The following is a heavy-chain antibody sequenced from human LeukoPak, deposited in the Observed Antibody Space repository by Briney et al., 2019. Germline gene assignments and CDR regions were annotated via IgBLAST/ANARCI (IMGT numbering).Heavy chain of an antibody. D-gene: IGHD3-22*01. CDR1: GFTFSSYS. V-gene: IGHV3-30*03. Sequence: GGSLRLSCAASGFTFSSYSMHWVRQAPGKGLEWVAVISYDGSNKYYADSVKGRFTISRDNSKNTLYLQMNSLRAEDTAVYYCAREAGYYYDSSGPFDYWGQGTLVTVSS. J-gene: IGHJ4*02. CDR3: AREAGYYYDSSGPFDY. CDR2: ISYDGSNK.